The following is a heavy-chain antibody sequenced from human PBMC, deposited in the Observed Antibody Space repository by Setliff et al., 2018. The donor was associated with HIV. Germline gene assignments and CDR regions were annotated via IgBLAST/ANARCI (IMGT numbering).Heavy chain of an antibody. J-gene: IGHJ6*03. CDR1: GGSISSSSYY. V-gene: IGHV4-39*01. D-gene: IGHD6-13*01. Sequence: SETLSLTCTVSGGSISSSSYYWGWIRQPPGKGLQWIGSIYYRGSTYYNPSLKSRVTISVDTSKNQFSMKLRSVTAADTALYYCARGRYRSRWYASDHYYIDVWGKVTKVTVS. CDR2: IYYRGST. CDR3: ARGRYRSRWYASDHYYIDV.